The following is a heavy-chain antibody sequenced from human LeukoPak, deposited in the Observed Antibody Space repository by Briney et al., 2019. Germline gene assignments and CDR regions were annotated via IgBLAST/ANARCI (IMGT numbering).Heavy chain of an antibody. J-gene: IGHJ6*02. CDR1: GFTFSSYA. V-gene: IGHV3-23*01. CDR3: ARDRIAANYYYGMDV. Sequence: GGSLRLSCVVSGFTFSSYAMSWVRQAPGKGLEWVSAISGSGGSTYYADSVKGRFTISRDNSKNTLYLQMNSLRAEDTAVYYCARDRIAANYYYGMDVWGQGTTVTASS. CDR2: ISGSGGST. D-gene: IGHD6-6*01.